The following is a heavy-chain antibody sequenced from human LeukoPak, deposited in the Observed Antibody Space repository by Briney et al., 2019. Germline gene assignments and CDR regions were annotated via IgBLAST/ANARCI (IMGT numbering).Heavy chain of an antibody. CDR1: GGTFSSYT. Sequence: SVKFSCKASGGTFSSYTISWVRQAPGQGLEWMGRIIPILGIANYAQKFQGRVTITADKSTSTAYMELSSLRSEDTAVYYCARVQSRSAGWFDPWGQGTLVTVSS. CDR2: IIPILGIA. J-gene: IGHJ5*02. V-gene: IGHV1-69*02. CDR3: ARVQSRSAGWFDP.